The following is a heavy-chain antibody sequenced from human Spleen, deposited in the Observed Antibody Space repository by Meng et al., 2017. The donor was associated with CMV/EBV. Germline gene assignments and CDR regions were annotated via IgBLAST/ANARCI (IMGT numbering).Heavy chain of an antibody. Sequence: SGYTCADYYIYWVRQAPGQGLAWMGWINPSSGDTKYAQKFQGRVTLTRDTSLSTAYMELSRLTSDDTAVYYCARDPASSGWALFDYWGQGTLVTVSS. D-gene: IGHD6-19*01. V-gene: IGHV1-2*02. J-gene: IGHJ4*02. CDR1: GYTCADYY. CDR2: INPSSGDT. CDR3: ARDPASSGWALFDY.